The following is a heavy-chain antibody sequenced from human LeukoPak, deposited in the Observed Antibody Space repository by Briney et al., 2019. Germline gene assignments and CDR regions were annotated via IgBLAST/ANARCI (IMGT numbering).Heavy chain of an antibody. V-gene: IGHV3-30*18. CDR3: ANGGKYSSGWYGYYYGMDV. CDR1: GFTFSSYG. D-gene: IGHD6-19*01. J-gene: IGHJ6*02. Sequence: QPGGSLRLSCAASGFTFSSYGMHWVRQAPGKGLEWVAVISYDGSNKYYADSVKGRFTISRDNSKNTLYLQMNSLRAEDTAVYYCANGGKYSSGWYGYYYGMDVWGQGTTVTVSS. CDR2: ISYDGSNK.